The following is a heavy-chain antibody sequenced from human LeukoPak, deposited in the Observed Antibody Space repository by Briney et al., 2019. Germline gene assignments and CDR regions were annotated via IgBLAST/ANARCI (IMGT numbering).Heavy chain of an antibody. CDR3: VRGGCGGDCYRPNYFDP. D-gene: IGHD2-21*02. CDR2: IYYSGSTT. CDR1: GGSISSSSYY. Sequence: PSETLSLTCTVSGGSISSSSYYWGWIRQPPGKGLEWIGSIYYSGSTTNYNPSLKSRVTISADTSKNQFSLNLRSVTAADTAIYYCVRGGCGGDCYRPNYFDPWGQGTLVTVSS. J-gene: IGHJ5*02. V-gene: IGHV4-39*07.